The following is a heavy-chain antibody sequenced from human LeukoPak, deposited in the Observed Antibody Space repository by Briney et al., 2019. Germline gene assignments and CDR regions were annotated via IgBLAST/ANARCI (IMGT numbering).Heavy chain of an antibody. CDR3: ARSNQADDY. V-gene: IGHV3-74*01. J-gene: IGHJ4*02. Sequence: GGSLRLSCAASGFTFSSYWMHWVRQVPGKGLVWVSRINPGGSSKAYADSVKGRFTISRDNAKNTLYLQMNSLRAEDTAVYYCARSNQADDYWGQGTLVTVSS. D-gene: IGHD4-11*01. CDR1: GFTFSSYW. CDR2: INPGGSSK.